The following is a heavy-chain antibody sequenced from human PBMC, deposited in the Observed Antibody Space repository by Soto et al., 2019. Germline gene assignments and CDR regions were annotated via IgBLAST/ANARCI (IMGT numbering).Heavy chain of an antibody. J-gene: IGHJ4*02. CDR3: ARGGYCSSTSCYARNLDY. D-gene: IGHD2-2*01. CDR1: GYTFTGYY. V-gene: IGHV1-2*04. Sequence: QVQLVQSGAEVKKPGASVKVSCKASGYTFTGYYMHWVRQAPGQGLEWMGWINPNSGGTNYAQKFQGWVTMTRDTSINTAYMELSRLRSDDTAVYYCARGGYCSSTSCYARNLDYWGQGTLVTVSS. CDR2: INPNSGGT.